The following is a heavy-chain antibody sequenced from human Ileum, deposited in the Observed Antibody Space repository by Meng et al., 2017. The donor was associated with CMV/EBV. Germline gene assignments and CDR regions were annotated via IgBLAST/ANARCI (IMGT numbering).Heavy chain of an antibody. D-gene: IGHD3-10*01. CDR3: AMGQGAPFPI. Sequence: LSCAASGFTFSSYWMHWVRQAPGKGLVWVSRILSDGVTTNYADSVKGRFTISRDNGNKTVYLQMNSLRAEDTALYYCAMGQGAPFPIWGQGTTVTVSS. J-gene: IGHJ3*02. CDR1: GFTFSSYW. V-gene: IGHV3-74*01. CDR2: ILSDGVTT.